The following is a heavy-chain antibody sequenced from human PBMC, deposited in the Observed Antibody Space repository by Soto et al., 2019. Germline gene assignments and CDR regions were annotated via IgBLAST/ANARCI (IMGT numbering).Heavy chain of an antibody. CDR1: GFPFSTYA. CDR3: ARDLSH. Sequence: DVHLVESGGGLVQLGGSLRLSCAVSGFPFSTYAMHWVRQAPGKGLEWISYINSDSTTTFHADSVKGRFTVSRDNAKNSLYLQMSSLRHEDTAVYYCARDLSHWGQGTLVTVSS. CDR2: INSDSTTT. J-gene: IGHJ4*02. V-gene: IGHV3-48*02.